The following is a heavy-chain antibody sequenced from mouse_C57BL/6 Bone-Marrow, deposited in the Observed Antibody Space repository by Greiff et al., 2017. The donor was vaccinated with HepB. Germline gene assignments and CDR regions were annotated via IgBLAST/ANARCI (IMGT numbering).Heavy chain of an antibody. D-gene: IGHD2-4*01. Sequence: QVHVKQPGAELVMPGASVKLSCKASGYTFTSYWMHWVKQRPGQGLEWIGEIDPSDSYTNYNQKFKGKSTLTVDKSSSTAYMQLSSLTSEDSAVYYWARDYDYDGEGFAYWGQGTLVTVTA. CDR2: IDPSDSYT. J-gene: IGHJ3*01. CDR3: ARDYDYDGEGFAY. V-gene: IGHV1-69*01. CDR1: GYTFTSYW.